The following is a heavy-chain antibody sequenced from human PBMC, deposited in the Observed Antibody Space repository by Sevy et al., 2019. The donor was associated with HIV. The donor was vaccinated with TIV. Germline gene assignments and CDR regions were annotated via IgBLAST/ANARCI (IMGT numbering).Heavy chain of an antibody. J-gene: IGHJ4*02. V-gene: IGHV1-46*01. Sequence: ASVKVSCNASGYTFTRYYMHCVRQAPGQGLEWMGIIDPSGGGTTYAQKFQGRVSMTRDTSTSTAYMDLTSLRSEDTAVYYCASYTTGSRGDYWGQGSQVTVSS. D-gene: IGHD1-1*01. CDR2: IDPSGGGT. CDR3: ASYTTGSRGDY. CDR1: GYTFTRYY.